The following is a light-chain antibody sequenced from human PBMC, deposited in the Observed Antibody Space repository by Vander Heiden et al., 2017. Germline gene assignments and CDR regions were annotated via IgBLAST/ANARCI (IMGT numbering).Light chain of an antibody. CDR1: KLGHKY. V-gene: IGLV3-1*01. CDR3: QAWDSGTAL. CDR2: QDG. J-gene: IGLJ2*01. Sequence: SYDQTQPPSVSVSPGQTASISCSGDKLGHKYVFWYQQKSGRAPVLVIYQDGKRPSGIPERFAGSNSGNTATLTISGTQAVDEADYYCQAWDSGTALFGGGTKLTVL.